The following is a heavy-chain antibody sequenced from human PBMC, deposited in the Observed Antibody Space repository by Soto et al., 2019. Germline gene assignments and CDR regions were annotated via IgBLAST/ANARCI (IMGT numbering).Heavy chain of an antibody. D-gene: IGHD4-17*01. J-gene: IGHJ6*02. CDR2: IHYSGSV. V-gene: IGHV4-30-4*01. CDR1: GGSISSDHYH. Sequence: QVQLQESGPGLVRPSQTLSLTCTVSGGSISSDHYHWTWIRQTPGKGLEWIGYIHYSGSVYSNTSLKSRVTMSVDTSKNLFSLKRSSVTAADTAVYFCVREDDGGDRDYYGLDVWGQGTTVTVSS. CDR3: VREDDGGDRDYYGLDV.